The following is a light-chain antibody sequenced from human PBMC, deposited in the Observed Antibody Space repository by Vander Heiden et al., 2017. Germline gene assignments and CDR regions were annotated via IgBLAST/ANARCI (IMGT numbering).Light chain of an antibody. V-gene: IGKV1-5*03. CDR3: QQYNSFPWT. CDR2: KAP. J-gene: IGKJ1*01. Sequence: DIQMTQAASTLSASVGDRGTITCRASQSINTYLAWYQQKPRKAPNLLIYKAPILESGVPSRFSGSGSGTEFTLTISSLQPDDFATYYCQQYNSFPWTFGQGTKVEIK. CDR1: QSINTY.